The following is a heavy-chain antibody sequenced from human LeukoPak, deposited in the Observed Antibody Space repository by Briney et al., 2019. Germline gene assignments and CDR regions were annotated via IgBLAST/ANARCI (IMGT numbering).Heavy chain of an antibody. Sequence: ASVKVSCKASGYTFTSYGISWVRQAPGQGLEWMGWISAYNGNTNYAQKLQGRVTMTTDTSTSTAYMELSSLRSEDTAVYYCAREGVADCSGGNCYTFWGQGTLVTVSS. J-gene: IGHJ4*02. CDR2: ISAYNGNT. D-gene: IGHD2-15*01. V-gene: IGHV1-18*01. CDR3: AREGVADCSGGNCYTF. CDR1: GYTFTSYG.